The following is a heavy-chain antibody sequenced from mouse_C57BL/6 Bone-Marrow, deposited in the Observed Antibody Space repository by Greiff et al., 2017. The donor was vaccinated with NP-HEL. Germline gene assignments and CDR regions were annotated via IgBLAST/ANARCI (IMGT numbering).Heavy chain of an antibody. V-gene: IGHV5-12*01. Sequence: EVKVEESGGGLVQPGGSLKLSCAASGFTFSDYYMYWVRQTPEKRLEWVAYISNGGGSTYYPDTVKGRFTISRDNAKNTLYLQMSRLKSEDTAMYYCARPYGGHFDVWGTGTTVTVSS. J-gene: IGHJ1*03. CDR1: GFTFSDYY. CDR2: ISNGGGST. CDR3: ARPYGGHFDV. D-gene: IGHD1-2*01.